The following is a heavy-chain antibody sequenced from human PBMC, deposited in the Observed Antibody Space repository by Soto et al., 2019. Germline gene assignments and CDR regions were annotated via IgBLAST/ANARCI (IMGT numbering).Heavy chain of an antibody. CDR2: INHSGST. V-gene: IGHV4-34*01. D-gene: IGHD7-27*01. J-gene: IGHJ4*02. CDR1: GGSFSGYY. CDR3: ARRFSWGLTTFTFYYFDY. Sequence: QVQLQQWGAGLLKPSETLSLTCAVYGGSFSGYYWSWIRQPPGKGLEWSGEINHSGSTNYNPSLKSRVTISVDTSKDQFSLKLSSVTAEDTAVYYCARRFSWGLTTFTFYYFDYWGQGTLVTVSS.